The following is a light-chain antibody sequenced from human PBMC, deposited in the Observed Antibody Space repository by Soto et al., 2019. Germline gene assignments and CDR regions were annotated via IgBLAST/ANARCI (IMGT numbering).Light chain of an antibody. CDR3: HSRA. CDR2: KAS. J-gene: IGKJ5*01. CDR1: QTIDTW. V-gene: IGKV1-5*03. Sequence: DIQMTQSPSALSAYVGDRVTITCRASQTIDTWLAWYQQKPGKAPTLLIYKASSLESGVPSRFSGSGSGTEFTLTISRLQPDDFATYFCHSRAFGQGTRLEIK.